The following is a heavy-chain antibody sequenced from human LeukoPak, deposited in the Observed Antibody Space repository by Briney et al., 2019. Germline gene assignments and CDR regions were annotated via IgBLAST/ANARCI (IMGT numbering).Heavy chain of an antibody. CDR3: AKGPGLNWFDP. Sequence: GGSLSLSCGASGFTFRTYAMSWVRQAPGKGVEWVGSVSSGGITYYAASVKRRSTISKDSSKNTLYLQMNRLRAEDTAVYCCAKGPGLNWFDPWGQGTLVTVSS. CDR1: GFTFRTYA. CDR2: VSSGGIT. D-gene: IGHD3-9*01. V-gene: IGHV3-23*01. J-gene: IGHJ5*02.